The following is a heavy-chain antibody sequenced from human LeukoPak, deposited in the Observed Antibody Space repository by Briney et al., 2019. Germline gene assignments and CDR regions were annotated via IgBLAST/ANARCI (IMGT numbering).Heavy chain of an antibody. V-gene: IGHV3-30-3*01. CDR1: GFTFSSYA. Sequence: GGSLRLSCAASGFTFSSYAMHWVRQAPGKGLEWVAVISYDGSNKYYADSVKGRFTISRDNSKNTLYLQMNSLRAEDTAVYYCARYYGGCFDYWGQGTLVTVSP. D-gene: IGHD4-23*01. J-gene: IGHJ4*02. CDR2: ISYDGSNK. CDR3: ARYYGGCFDY.